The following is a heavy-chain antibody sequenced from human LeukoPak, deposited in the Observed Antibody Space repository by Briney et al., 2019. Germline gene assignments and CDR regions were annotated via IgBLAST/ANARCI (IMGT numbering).Heavy chain of an antibody. V-gene: IGHV4-59*08. D-gene: IGHD7-27*01. J-gene: IGHJ2*01. CDR3: ARQGPTNWGSRAYWYFDL. Sequence: SETLSLTCSVFGGSISSYYWSWIRQPPGKGLEWIGYISYSGSTNYNPSLKSQVTLSLDTSKNQLSLRLTSVTAADTAVYYCARQGPTNWGSRAYWYFDLWGRGTLVTVSS. CDR1: GGSISSYY. CDR2: ISYSGST.